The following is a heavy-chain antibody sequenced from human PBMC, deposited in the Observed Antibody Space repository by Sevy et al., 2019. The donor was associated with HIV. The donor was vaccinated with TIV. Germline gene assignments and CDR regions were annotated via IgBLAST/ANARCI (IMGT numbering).Heavy chain of an antibody. J-gene: IGHJ4*02. CDR2: LSFGCGKI. D-gene: IGHD2-8*01. CDR1: GFAFYDYS. Sequence: ESLKISCAASGFAFYDYSMSWIRQAPGKGLEWVATLSFGCGKINYADSVKGRFTISRDNSKNSFYLQMDNLRVEDTALYYCAREGCTRPHDYWGQGTRVTVSS. CDR3: AREGCTRPHDY. V-gene: IGHV3-23*01.